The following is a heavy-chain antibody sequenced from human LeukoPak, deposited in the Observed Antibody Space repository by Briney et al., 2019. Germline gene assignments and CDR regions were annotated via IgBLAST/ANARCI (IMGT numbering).Heavy chain of an antibody. CDR1: GGSFSGYY. V-gene: IGHV4-34*01. CDR3: ARREMVMTLDY. CDR2: INHSGST. Sequence: KPSETLSLTCAVYGGSFSGYYWSWIRQPPGKGLEWIGEINHSGSTNYNPSLKSRVTISVDTSKNQFSLKLSSVTAADTAVYYCARREMVMTLDYWGQGTLVTVSS. D-gene: IGHD3-22*01. J-gene: IGHJ4*02.